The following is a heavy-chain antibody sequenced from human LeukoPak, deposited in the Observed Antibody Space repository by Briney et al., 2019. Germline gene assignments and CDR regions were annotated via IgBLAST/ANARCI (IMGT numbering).Heavy chain of an antibody. J-gene: IGHJ4*02. CDR3: ARAYDILTGFDY. CDR1: GFTFSSYG. D-gene: IGHD3-9*01. CDR2: IWYDGSNK. V-gene: IGHV3-33*01. Sequence: GGSLRLSCAASGFTFSSYGMHWVRRAPGKGLEWVAVIWYDGSNKYYADSVKGRFTISRDNSRNTLYLQMNSLRAEDTAVYYCARAYDILTGFDYWGQGTLVTVSS.